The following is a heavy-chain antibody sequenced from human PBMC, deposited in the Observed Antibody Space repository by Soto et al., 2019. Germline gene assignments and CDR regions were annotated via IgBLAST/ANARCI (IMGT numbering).Heavy chain of an antibody. CDR2: ISTYNDNT. CDR1: GYTFTSYG. D-gene: IGHD3-10*01. J-gene: IGHJ6*02. Sequence: ASVKVCCKASGYTFTSYGISWVRQAPGQGLEWMGWISTYNDNTNYVQNLQGRVTMTTDTSTSTAYMELRSLGSDDTAVYYCARDHYYVSGTLYDYGMDVWGQGTTVTVSS. V-gene: IGHV1-18*01. CDR3: ARDHYYVSGTLYDYGMDV.